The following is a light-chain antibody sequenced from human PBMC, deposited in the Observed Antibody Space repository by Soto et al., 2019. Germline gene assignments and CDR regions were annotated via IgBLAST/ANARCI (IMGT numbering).Light chain of an antibody. Sequence: EIVLTQSPGTLSLSPGERATLSCRASQSVSSNYLAWYQPKVGQAPRLLIYGASSRATGIPDRFSGAGSGTDVTLTISGLEPEDFAVYLCQQYGRSSRTFGQGTKVDIK. CDR3: QQYGRSSRT. CDR1: QSVSSNY. CDR2: GAS. J-gene: IGKJ1*01. V-gene: IGKV3-20*01.